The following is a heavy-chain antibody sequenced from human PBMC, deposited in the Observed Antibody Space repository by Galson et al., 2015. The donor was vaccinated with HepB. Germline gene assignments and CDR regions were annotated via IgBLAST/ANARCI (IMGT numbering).Heavy chain of an antibody. CDR2: IKQDGSEK. Sequence: SLRLSCAASGFTFGSYWMSWVRQAPGKGLEWVANIKQDGSEKSYVDSVKGRFTISRDNAKNSLYLQMNSLRAEDTAVYHCAAVEILVVRGGLRTRSYFDYWGRGTLVTVSS. D-gene: IGHD3-10*01. CDR1: GFTFGSYW. CDR3: AAVEILVVRGGLRTRSYFDY. V-gene: IGHV3-7*01. J-gene: IGHJ4*02.